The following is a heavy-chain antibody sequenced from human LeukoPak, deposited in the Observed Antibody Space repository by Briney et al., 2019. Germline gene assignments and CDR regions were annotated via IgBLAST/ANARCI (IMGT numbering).Heavy chain of an antibody. CDR1: GGSFSGYC. CDR3: ARQDLLYDYVWGCFVWFDP. V-gene: IGHV4-34*01. J-gene: IGHJ5*02. CDR2: INHSGST. D-gene: IGHD3-16*01. Sequence: PSETLSLTCAVYGGSFSGYCWSWIRQPPGKGLEWIGEINHSGSTNYNPSLKSRVTISVDTSKNQFSLKLSSVTAADTAVYYCARQDLLYDYVWGCFVWFDPWGQGTLVTVSS.